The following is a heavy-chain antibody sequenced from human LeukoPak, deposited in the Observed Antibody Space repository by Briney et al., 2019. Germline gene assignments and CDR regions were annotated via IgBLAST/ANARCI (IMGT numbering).Heavy chain of an antibody. CDR3: ASWAGAAAGFNGPFDY. V-gene: IGHV3-48*01. Sequence: PGGSLRLSCAVSGFTFSSHGINWVRLTPGKGLEWVSYISGSSSFKYYADSVKGRFTVSRDNAKNSLYLQMNSLRVEDTAVYYCASWAGAAAGFNGPFDYWGQGTLVTVSS. CDR2: ISGSSSFK. D-gene: IGHD6-25*01. J-gene: IGHJ4*02. CDR1: GFTFSSHG.